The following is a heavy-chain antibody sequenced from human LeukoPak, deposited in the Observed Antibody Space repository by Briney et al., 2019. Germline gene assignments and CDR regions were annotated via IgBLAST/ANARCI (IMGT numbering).Heavy chain of an antibody. CDR2: INPNSGGT. J-gene: IGHJ5*02. D-gene: IGHD3-22*01. Sequence: ASVKVSCKASEYTFTGYYMHWVRQAPGQGLEWMGWINPNSGGTNYAQKFQGRVTMTRDTSISTAYMELSRLRSDDTAVYYCASPGVVVINNWFDPWGQGTLVTVSS. CDR3: ASPGVVVINNWFDP. V-gene: IGHV1-2*02. CDR1: EYTFTGYY.